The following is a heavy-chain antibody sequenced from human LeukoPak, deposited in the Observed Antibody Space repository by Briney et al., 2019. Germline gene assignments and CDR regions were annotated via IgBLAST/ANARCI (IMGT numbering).Heavy chain of an antibody. CDR1: GYTFNSYG. J-gene: IGHJ3*02. Sequence: ASVKVSCKASGYTFNSYGISWVRQAPGQGLEWMGWISAYNGNTNYAQKLQGRVTMTTDTSTSTAYMELRSLRSDDTAVYYCAREGSYYGPKRAFDIWGQGTMVTVSS. V-gene: IGHV1-18*01. CDR3: AREGSYYGPKRAFDI. CDR2: ISAYNGNT. D-gene: IGHD1-26*01.